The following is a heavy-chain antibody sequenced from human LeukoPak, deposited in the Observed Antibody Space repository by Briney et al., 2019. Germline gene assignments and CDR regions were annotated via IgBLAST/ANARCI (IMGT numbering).Heavy chain of an antibody. CDR1: GFTFSSSA. V-gene: IGHV3-30-3*01. CDR2: ISYDRSNK. Sequence: LPGGSLRLSCAASGFTFSSSAMHWVRQAPGKGLEWVAIISYDRSNKYCADSVKGRFTISRDNSRNTLYLQMNSLRAEDTAVYYCARDRSSSWYYFDFDYWGQGTLVTVSS. CDR3: ARDRSSSWYYFDFDY. J-gene: IGHJ4*02. D-gene: IGHD6-13*01.